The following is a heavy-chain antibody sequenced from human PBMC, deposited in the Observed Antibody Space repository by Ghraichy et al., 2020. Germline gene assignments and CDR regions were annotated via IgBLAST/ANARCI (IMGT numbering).Heavy chain of an antibody. CDR1: GFTFSRYW. Sequence: LSLTCAASGFTFSRYWMHWVRQAPGKGLVWVSRINSDGSSTSYADSVKGRFTISRDNAKNTLYLQMNSLRAEDTAVYYCAVRMTTVTNGFDPWGQGTLVTVSS. CDR2: INSDGSST. J-gene: IGHJ5*02. V-gene: IGHV3-74*01. D-gene: IGHD4-11*01. CDR3: AVRMTTVTNGFDP.